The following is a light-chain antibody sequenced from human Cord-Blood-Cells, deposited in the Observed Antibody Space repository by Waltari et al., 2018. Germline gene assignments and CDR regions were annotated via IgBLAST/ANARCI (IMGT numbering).Light chain of an antibody. CDR2: STN. CDR1: SGSVSTSYH. V-gene: IGLV8-61*01. J-gene: IGLJ3*02. CDR3: VLYMGSGISV. Sequence: QTVVTQEPSFSVSPGGTVTLTCGLSSGSVSTSYHPRWYQQTPGQAPRTLIYSTNTRSSGVPDRFSGSILGNKAALTITGAQADDESDYYCVLYMGSGISVFGGGTKLTVL.